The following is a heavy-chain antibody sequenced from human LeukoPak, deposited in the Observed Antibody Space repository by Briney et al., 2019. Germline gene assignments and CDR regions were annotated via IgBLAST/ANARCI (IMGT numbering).Heavy chain of an antibody. CDR3: AREDYGSGSSPPYFDY. CDR2: INHSGST. D-gene: IGHD3-10*01. V-gene: IGHV4-34*01. Sequence: SETLSLTCAVYGGSFSGYYWSWIRQPPGKGLEWIGEINHSGSTNYNPSLKSRVTISVDTSKNQFSLKLSSVTAADTAVYYCAREDYGSGSSPPYFDYWGQGTLATVSS. CDR1: GGSFSGYY. J-gene: IGHJ4*02.